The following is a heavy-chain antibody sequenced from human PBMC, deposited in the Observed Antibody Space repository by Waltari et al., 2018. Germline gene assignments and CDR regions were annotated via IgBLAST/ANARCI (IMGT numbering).Heavy chain of an antibody. CDR1: GFTFSSYS. D-gene: IGHD6-13*01. CDR2: ISSSSSYI. J-gene: IGHJ6*03. V-gene: IGHV3-21*01. CDR3: ARGVAAAVYSYYYYMDV. Sequence: EVQLVESGGGLVKPGGSLRLSCAASGFTFSSYSMNWVSQAPGKGLEWVSSISSSSSYIYYADSVKGRFTISRDNAKNSLYLQMNSLRAEDTAVYYCARGVAAAVYSYYYYMDVWGKGTTVTVSS.